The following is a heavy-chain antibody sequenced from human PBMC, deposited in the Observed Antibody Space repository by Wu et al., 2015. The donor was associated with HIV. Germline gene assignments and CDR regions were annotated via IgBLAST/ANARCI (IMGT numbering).Heavy chain of an antibody. CDR2: INPNSGYT. V-gene: IGHV1-2*02. CDR3: AREAHSGTNTGLDV. CDR1: GYTFRVYF. D-gene: IGHD3-10*01. Sequence: QVQLVQSGAELKKPGASVKISCKGSGYTFRVYFIQWLRQAPGQGLEWMGWINPNSGYTNYAHKFRGRVSMTADTSVSTAYMELTNLTPDDTAVYYCAREAHSGTNTGLDVWGQGTTVSVSS. J-gene: IGHJ6*02.